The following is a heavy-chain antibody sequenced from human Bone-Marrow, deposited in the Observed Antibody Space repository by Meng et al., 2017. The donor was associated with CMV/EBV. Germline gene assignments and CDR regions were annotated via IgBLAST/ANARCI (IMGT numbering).Heavy chain of an antibody. Sequence: ASVKVSCKASGYTFTSYDINWVRQATGQGLEWMGWMNPNSGNTGYAQKFQGRVTMTRNTSISTAYMELSSLRSEDTAVYYCARDRIRRNGFLEWFHTYNWFDPWGQGTLFTVSS. CDR2: MNPNSGNT. D-gene: IGHD3-3*01. J-gene: IGHJ5*02. V-gene: IGHV1-8*01. CDR1: GYTFTSYD. CDR3: ARDRIRRNGFLEWFHTYNWFDP.